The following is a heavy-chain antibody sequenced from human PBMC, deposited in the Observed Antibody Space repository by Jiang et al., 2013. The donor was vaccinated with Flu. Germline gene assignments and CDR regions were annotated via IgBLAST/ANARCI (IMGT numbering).Heavy chain of an antibody. CDR1: GGSQSASSNW. D-gene: IGHD2/OR15-2a*01. V-gene: IGHV4-4*02. CDR2: IYHSGST. CDR3: AREGTTRSITH. J-gene: IGHJ4*02. Sequence: TLSLTCAVSGGSQSASSNWWSWVRQPPGKGLEWIGEIYHSGSTNYNPSLKSRVTISVDKSKNQFSLKLSSVTAADTAVYYCAREGTTRSITHWGQGTLVTVSS.